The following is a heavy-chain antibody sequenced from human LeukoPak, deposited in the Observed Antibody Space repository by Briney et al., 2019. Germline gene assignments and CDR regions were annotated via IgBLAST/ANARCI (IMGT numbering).Heavy chain of an antibody. V-gene: IGHV3-23*01. D-gene: IGHD3-9*01. Sequence: AESLRLSCAASGFTFSNYAMSWVRQAPGKGLEWVSAIVGSGSSTYYADSVKGRFTISRDNSKNTLYLQLNRLRAEDTAVYYCAKWGDYDILTGYYDSDYWGQGTLVTVSS. J-gene: IGHJ4*02. CDR1: GFTFSNYA. CDR3: AKWGDYDILTGYYDSDY. CDR2: IVGSGSST.